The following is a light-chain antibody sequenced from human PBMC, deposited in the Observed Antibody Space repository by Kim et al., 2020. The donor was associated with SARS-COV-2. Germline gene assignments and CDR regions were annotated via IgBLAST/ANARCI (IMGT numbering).Light chain of an antibody. CDR3: QKYNNWPRT. Sequence: EIVMTQSPATLSVSPGERATLSCRASQSVSSNLAWYQQKPAQAPRLLIYGASTRATGIPARFSGSGSGTEFTLTISSLQSEDFAVYYCQKYNNWPRTFGKGTKVDIK. J-gene: IGKJ1*01. V-gene: IGKV3-15*01. CDR2: GAS. CDR1: QSVSSN.